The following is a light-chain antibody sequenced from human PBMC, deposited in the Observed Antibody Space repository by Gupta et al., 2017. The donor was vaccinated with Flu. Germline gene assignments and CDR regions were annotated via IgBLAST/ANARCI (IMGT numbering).Light chain of an antibody. J-gene: IGKJ1*01. CDR2: LVT. CDR1: QGLVYSDGNTY. V-gene: IGKV2-30*01. CDR3: RQGAHWPWA. Sequence: DVVMTQSPLSLAVTLGQSASISCRSSQGLVYSDGNTYLHWFQQRPGQSPRRLIYLVTKRDSGVPDRFSGSGSGTDFTLTISRVEAEDVGVYFCRQGAHWPWAFGQGTXLEIK.